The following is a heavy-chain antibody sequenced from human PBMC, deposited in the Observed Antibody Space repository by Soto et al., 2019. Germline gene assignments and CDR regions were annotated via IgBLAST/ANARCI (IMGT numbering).Heavy chain of an antibody. CDR2: IKEDGSEE. V-gene: IGHV3-7*01. J-gene: IGHJ4*02. CDR1: GFTFSTYW. CDR3: ATATSSPFRNFDY. Sequence: EVQLVQSGGDLVQPGGSLRLSCVASGFTFSTYWMTWVRQAPGMGLEWVAGIKEDGSEEVYVDSVKGRFSISRDNAKTSLYLQLNSLRAEDTAVYYCATATSSPFRNFDYWGQGSLVTVSS.